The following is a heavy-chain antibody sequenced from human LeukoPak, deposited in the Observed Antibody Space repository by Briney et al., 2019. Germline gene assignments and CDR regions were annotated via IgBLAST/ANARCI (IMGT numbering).Heavy chain of an antibody. CDR3: AVLSMVRGVTLFDY. CDR2: ISSSSSYI. V-gene: IGHV3-21*01. D-gene: IGHD3-10*01. CDR1: GVTISGYW. J-gene: IGHJ4*02. Sequence: PGGSLRLSCAASGVTISGYWMSWVRQAPGKGLEWVSSISSSSSYIYYADSVKGRFTISRDNAKNSLYLQMNSLRAEDTAVYYCAVLSMVRGVTLFDYWGQGTLVTVSS.